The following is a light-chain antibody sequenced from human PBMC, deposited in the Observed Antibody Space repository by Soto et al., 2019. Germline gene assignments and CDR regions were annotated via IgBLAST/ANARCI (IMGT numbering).Light chain of an antibody. J-gene: IGLJ1*01. CDR2: AVS. V-gene: IGLV2-14*03. CDR1: SSDIGSYDH. Sequence: VLTQPASVPGSPGQSITISCSGTSSDIGSYDHVAWYQQFPGKSPKLIIYAVSDRPSGVSDRFSGSKSGISASLTISGLQTEDEADYYCISYTDRQSYLFGTGTKVTVL. CDR3: ISYTDRQSYL.